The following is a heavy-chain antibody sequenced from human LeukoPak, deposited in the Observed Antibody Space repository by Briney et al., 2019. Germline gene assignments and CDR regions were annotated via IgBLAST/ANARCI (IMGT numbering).Heavy chain of an antibody. CDR2: INHSGST. J-gene: IGHJ3*02. CDR3: ARQPRDGVVTPIPLVAFDI. Sequence: SETLSLTCAVYGGSFSGYYWSWIRQPPGKGLEWIGEINHSGSTNYNPSLKSRVTISVGTSKNQFSLKLSSVTAADTAVYYCARQPRDGVVTPIPLVAFDIWGQGTMVTVSS. CDR1: GGSFSGYY. V-gene: IGHV4-34*01. D-gene: IGHD4-23*01.